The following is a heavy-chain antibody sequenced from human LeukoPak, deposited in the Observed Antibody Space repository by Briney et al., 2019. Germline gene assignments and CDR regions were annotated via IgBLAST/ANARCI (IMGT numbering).Heavy chain of an antibody. Sequence: SETLSLTCTVSGGSISSYYWSWIRQPPAKGLEWIGYIYYSGSTNYNPSLKSRVTISVDTSKNQFSLKLSSVTAADTAVYYCARTVLDFWSGYYGDYYYYYMDVWGRGTTVTVSS. CDR2: IYYSGST. CDR3: ARTVLDFWSGYYGDYYYYYMDV. V-gene: IGHV4-59*01. J-gene: IGHJ6*03. D-gene: IGHD3-3*01. CDR1: GGSISSYY.